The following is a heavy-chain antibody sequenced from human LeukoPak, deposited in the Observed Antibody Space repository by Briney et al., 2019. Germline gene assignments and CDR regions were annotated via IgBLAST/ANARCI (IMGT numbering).Heavy chain of an antibody. V-gene: IGHV1-2*02. Sequence: ASVKVSCKASGYTFTIYYIHWVRQAPGQGLEWMGWVNPYSGATNYAQKFQGRVTMTRDTSISTAYMELSRMQSDDTAVYYCARDNHSGSWSWFDPWGQGTLVSVSS. D-gene: IGHD6-13*01. CDR1: GYTFTIYY. J-gene: IGHJ5*02. CDR2: VNPYSGAT. CDR3: ARDNHSGSWSWFDP.